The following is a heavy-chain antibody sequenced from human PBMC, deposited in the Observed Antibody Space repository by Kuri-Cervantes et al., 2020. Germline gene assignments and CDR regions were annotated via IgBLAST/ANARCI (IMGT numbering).Heavy chain of an antibody. J-gene: IGHJ6*02. CDR3: ARGLPKPIYYGMDV. CDR1: GYTFTSYD. V-gene: IGHV1-8*01. CDR2: MNPNSGNT. Sequence: ASVKVSCKASGYTFTSYDINWVRQATGQGLEWMGWMNPNSGNTGYAQKFQGRFTMTRNTSISTAYMELSSLRSEDTAVYYCARGLPKPIYYGMDVWGQGTTVTVSS.